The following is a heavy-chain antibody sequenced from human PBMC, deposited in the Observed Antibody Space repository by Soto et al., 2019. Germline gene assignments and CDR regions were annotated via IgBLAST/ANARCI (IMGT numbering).Heavy chain of an antibody. D-gene: IGHD5-12*01. CDR2: IAWSSTI. Sequence: PGGSLRLSCAASGFTFSDYSMNWVRQAPGKGLEWVSHIAWSSTIYYADSVKGRFTISRDNGKNSLYLQMDSLRDEDTAVYYCARDGKRGYDCDYWGHGTLVTVSS. J-gene: IGHJ4*01. V-gene: IGHV3-48*02. CDR3: ARDGKRGYDCDY. CDR1: GFTFSDYS.